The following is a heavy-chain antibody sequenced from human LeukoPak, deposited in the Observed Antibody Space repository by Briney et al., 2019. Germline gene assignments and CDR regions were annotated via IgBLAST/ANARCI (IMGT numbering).Heavy chain of an antibody. CDR2: ITSSGDSI. V-gene: IGHV3-48*01. J-gene: IGHJ5*02. Sequence: GGSLRLSCAASGFSFSTYSMNWVRQAPGKGLEWVSYITSSGDSIYYADSVKGRFTISRDNAKNSLYLQMNSLRAEDTAVYYCARDGAPQRYCSGGSCYAEHNWFDPWGQGTLVTVSS. D-gene: IGHD2-15*01. CDR1: GFSFSTYS. CDR3: ARDGAPQRYCSGGSCYAEHNWFDP.